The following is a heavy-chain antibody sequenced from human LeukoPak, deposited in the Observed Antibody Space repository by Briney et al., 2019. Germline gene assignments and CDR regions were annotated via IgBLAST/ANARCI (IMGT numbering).Heavy chain of an antibody. CDR1: GFTFSSYG. D-gene: IGHD5-18*01. CDR3: ANIGGNSKTAMDPPFYFDY. V-gene: IGHV3-30*02. J-gene: IGHJ4*02. Sequence: GGSLRLSCAASGFTFSSYGMHWVRQAPGKGLEWVAFIRYDGSNKYYADSVKGRFTISRDNSKNTLYLQMNSLRAEDTAVYYCANIGGNSKTAMDPPFYFDYWGQGTLVTVSS. CDR2: IRYDGSNK.